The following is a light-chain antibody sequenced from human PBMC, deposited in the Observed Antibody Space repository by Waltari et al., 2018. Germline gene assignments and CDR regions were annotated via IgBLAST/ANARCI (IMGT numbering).Light chain of an antibody. CDR2: AAS. J-gene: IGKJ2*01. Sequence: EIVMTQSPATLSWSPGERATLSCRASQRISSNLAWYQQKPGQAPSPLIYAASPRATGIPARFSGSGSGTEFTLTISSLQPEDFAIYYCQQYNNWPFAFGQGTKLEVK. CDR3: QQYNNWPFA. V-gene: IGKV3-15*01. CDR1: QRISSN.